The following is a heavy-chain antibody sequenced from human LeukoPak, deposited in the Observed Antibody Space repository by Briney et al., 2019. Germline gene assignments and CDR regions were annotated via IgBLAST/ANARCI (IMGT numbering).Heavy chain of an antibody. CDR3: ARVQLERATFDY. V-gene: IGHV3-30-3*01. J-gene: IGHJ4*02. CDR1: GFTFSSYA. Sequence: GGSLRLSCAASGFTFSSYAMHWVRQVPGKGLEWVAVISYDGSNKYYADSVRGRFTISRDNSKNTLYLQMNSLRAEDTAVYYCARVQLERATFDYWGQGTLVTVSS. CDR2: ISYDGSNK. D-gene: IGHD1-1*01.